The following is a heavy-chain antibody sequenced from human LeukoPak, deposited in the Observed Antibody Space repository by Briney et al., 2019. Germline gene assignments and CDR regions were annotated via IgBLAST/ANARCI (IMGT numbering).Heavy chain of an antibody. CDR3: ARDHSSNENWFDP. CDR1: GYTFTGYY. J-gene: IGHJ5*02. D-gene: IGHD6-13*01. Sequence: ASVKVSCKASGYTFTGYYMHWVRQAPGQGLEWMGWINPNSGGTNYARKFQGRVTMTRDTSISTAYMELSRLRSDDTAVYYCARDHSSNENWFDPWGQGTLVTVSS. V-gene: IGHV1-2*02. CDR2: INPNSGGT.